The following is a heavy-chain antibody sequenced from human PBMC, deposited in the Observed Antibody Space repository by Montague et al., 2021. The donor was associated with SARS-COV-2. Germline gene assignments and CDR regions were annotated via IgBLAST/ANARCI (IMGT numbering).Heavy chain of an antibody. CDR1: GASLSSDSLS. CDR3: ARKMDSSFDV. V-gene: IGHV6-1*01. Sequence: VSPGASLSSDSLSWHWIRQSPSRGLERLASTYYRSKWYNDSAPSVSGRATVKPDTSRNQFSLHLDSVTPEDTALYFCARKMDSSFDVWGKGTMVIVSS. D-gene: IGHD2-2*03. CDR2: TYYRSKWYN. J-gene: IGHJ3*01.